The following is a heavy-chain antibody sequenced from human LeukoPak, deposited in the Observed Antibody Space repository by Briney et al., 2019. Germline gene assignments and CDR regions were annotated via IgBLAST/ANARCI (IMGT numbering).Heavy chain of an antibody. V-gene: IGHV3-11*04. CDR3: ARLPLWWPVQLGYFDY. J-gene: IGHJ4*02. Sequence: GGSLRLSCAASGFTFSDYYMSWIRQAPGKGLEWVSYISSSGSTIYYADSVKGRFTISRDNAKNSLYLQMNSLRAEDTAVYYCARLPLWWPVQLGYFDYWGQGTLVTVSS. CDR1: GFTFSDYY. D-gene: IGHD6-13*01. CDR2: ISSSGSTI.